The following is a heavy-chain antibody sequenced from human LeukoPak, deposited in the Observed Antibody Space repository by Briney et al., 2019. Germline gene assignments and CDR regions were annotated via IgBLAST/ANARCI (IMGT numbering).Heavy chain of an antibody. Sequence: GGSLRLSCAASGFTFSDYYMSWIRQAPGKGLEWVSYISSSGSTIYYTDSVKGRFTISRDNAKNSLYLQMNSLRAEDTAVYYCARVRYSSSSRMYYFDYWGQGTLVTVSS. CDR2: ISSSGSTI. D-gene: IGHD6-6*01. V-gene: IGHV3-11*04. J-gene: IGHJ4*02. CDR1: GFTFSDYY. CDR3: ARVRYSSSSRMYYFDY.